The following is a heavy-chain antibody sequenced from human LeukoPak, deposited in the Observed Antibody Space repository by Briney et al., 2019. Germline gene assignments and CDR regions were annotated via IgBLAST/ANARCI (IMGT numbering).Heavy chain of an antibody. Sequence: GGSLRLSCATSGFTFSIYWMSWARQPPGRGREWVANIKEDGSENYYVDSVKGRFTISRDKAKNSLYLQMNSLRAEDTAMYYCARGLPYFDCWGQGTLVTVSS. J-gene: IGHJ4*02. CDR1: GFTFSIYW. V-gene: IGHV3-7*04. D-gene: IGHD2-15*01. CDR3: ARGLPYFDC. CDR2: IKEDGSEN.